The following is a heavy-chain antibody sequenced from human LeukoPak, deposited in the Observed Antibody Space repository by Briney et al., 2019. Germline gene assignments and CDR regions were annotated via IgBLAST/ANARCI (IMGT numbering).Heavy chain of an antibody. D-gene: IGHD3-22*01. V-gene: IGHV3-30*18. J-gene: IGHJ4*02. CDR2: ISYDGSNK. CDR1: GFTFSSYG. Sequence: GGSLRLSCAASGFTFSSYGMHWVRQAPGKGLEWVAVISYDGSNKYYADSVKGRFTISRDNSKNTLYLQMNSLRAVDTAVYYCAKAGWLDPSATDYWGQGTLVTVSS. CDR3: AKAGWLDPSATDY.